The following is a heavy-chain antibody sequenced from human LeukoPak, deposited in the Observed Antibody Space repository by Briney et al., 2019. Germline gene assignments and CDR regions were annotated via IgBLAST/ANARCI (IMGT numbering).Heavy chain of an antibody. J-gene: IGHJ4*02. CDR2: IIPNSGGT. CDR3: ARGFGESSGVDY. Sequence: ALVKVSCKTSGYTFTAYYMHWVRQAPGPGLEWMGWIIPNSGGTKYAQKFQGSVTMTRDTSISTAYMELTRLRSDDTAVYYCARGFGESSGVDYWGQGTLVTVSS. CDR1: GYTFTAYY. V-gene: IGHV1-2*02. D-gene: IGHD3-10*01.